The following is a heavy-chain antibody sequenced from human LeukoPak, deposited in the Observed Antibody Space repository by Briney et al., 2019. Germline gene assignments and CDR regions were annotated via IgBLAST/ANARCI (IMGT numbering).Heavy chain of an antibody. J-gene: IGHJ4*02. V-gene: IGHV1-2*02. Sequence: GASVNVSCKASGYTFTGYYMQWVRQAPGQGLEWMGWIKPDSGVSNYAPKFQGRVTMTRDTSISTVYMELKRLTSDDTAMYYCARGGKSELGTCDHWGQGILVTVSS. CDR2: IKPDSGVS. D-gene: IGHD7-27*01. CDR3: ARGGKSELGTCDH. CDR1: GYTFTGYY.